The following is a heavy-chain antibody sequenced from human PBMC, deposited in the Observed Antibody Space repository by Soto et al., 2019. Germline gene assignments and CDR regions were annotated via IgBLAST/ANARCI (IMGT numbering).Heavy chain of an antibody. D-gene: IGHD2-8*02. CDR3: ARDRITGLFDY. V-gene: IGHV4-34*01. CDR1: GGSFSGYS. Sequence: QVQLQQWGAGLLKPSETLSLTCAVYGGSFSGYSWTWIRQPPGTGLEWIGEINHSGSTNYNPSLKSRITLSVDTFKNQFSLKLTSVTAADTAVYYCARDRITGLFDYWGQGTLVTVSS. J-gene: IGHJ4*02. CDR2: INHSGST.